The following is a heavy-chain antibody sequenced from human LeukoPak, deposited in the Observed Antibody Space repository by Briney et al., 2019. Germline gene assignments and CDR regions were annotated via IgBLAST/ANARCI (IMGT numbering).Heavy chain of an antibody. V-gene: IGHV3-11*01. Sequence: GGSLRLSCAASGFSISDYYMSWIRQVPGKGLAWVSYISCSGGAIYYADSVKGRFSISRDNAKNSLYLQMNSLRAEDTAVYYCAREREGGLLEWLLEYWGQGTLVTVSS. J-gene: IGHJ4*02. CDR3: AREREGGLLEWLLEY. D-gene: IGHD3-3*01. CDR2: ISCSGGAI. CDR1: GFSISDYY.